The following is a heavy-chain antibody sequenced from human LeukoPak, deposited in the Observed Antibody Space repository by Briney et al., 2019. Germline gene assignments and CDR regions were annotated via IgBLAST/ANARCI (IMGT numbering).Heavy chain of an antibody. J-gene: IGHJ4*02. CDR3: ARAVAGTTRPLDY. CDR2: INHSGST. V-gene: IGHV4-34*01. Sequence: PSETLSLTCAVYGGSFSGYYWSWIRQPPGKGLEWIGEINHSGSTNYNPSLKGRVTISVDTSKNQFSLKLSSVTAADTAVYYCARAVAGTTRPLDYWGQGTLVTVSS. CDR1: GGSFSGYY. D-gene: IGHD6-19*01.